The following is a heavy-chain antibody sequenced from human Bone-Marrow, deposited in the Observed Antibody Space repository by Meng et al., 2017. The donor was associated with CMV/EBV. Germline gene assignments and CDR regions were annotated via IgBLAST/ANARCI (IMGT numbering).Heavy chain of an antibody. CDR2: ISSSGSTI. CDR3: ARDALGYYYDSSGYPGY. CDR1: GFTFNNYE. J-gene: IGHJ4*02. D-gene: IGHD3-22*01. V-gene: IGHV3-48*03. Sequence: GGSLRLSCAASGFTFNNYEMNWVRQAPGKGLEWVSYISSSGSTIYYADSVKGRFTISRDNAKNSLYLQMNSLRAEDTALYYCARDALGYYYDSSGYPGYWGQGTLVTVSS.